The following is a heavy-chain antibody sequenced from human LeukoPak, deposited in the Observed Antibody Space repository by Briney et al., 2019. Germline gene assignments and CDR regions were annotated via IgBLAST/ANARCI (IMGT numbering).Heavy chain of an antibody. D-gene: IGHD2-2*01. V-gene: IGHV3-53*01. J-gene: IGHJ4*02. CDR1: GFTVSSSY. CDR3: TKGGHCSSTSCYPVWYFDY. Sequence: GGSLRLSCAASGFTVSSSYMSWVRQAPGKGLEWVSIIYSGGTTFYADSVKGRFTISRDNSKNTLYLQMNSLRAEDSAVYYCTKGGHCSSTSCYPVWYFDYWGQGTLVTVSS. CDR2: IYSGGTT.